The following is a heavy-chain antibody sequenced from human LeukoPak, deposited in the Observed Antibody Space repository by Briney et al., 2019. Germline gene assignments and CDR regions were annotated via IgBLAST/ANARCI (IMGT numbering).Heavy chain of an antibody. J-gene: IGHJ4*02. Sequence: ASVKVSCKASGYTFTNYAIHWVRQAPGQRLEWMGWINAGNDNTKYSQKFQGRVTITRDTAASTAYMELSSLRSEDTAVYYCARTCVGATSVCFWFFDYWGQGTLVTVSS. CDR3: ARTCVGATSVCFWFFDY. V-gene: IGHV1-3*01. CDR2: INAGNDNT. D-gene: IGHD1-26*01. CDR1: GYTFTNYA.